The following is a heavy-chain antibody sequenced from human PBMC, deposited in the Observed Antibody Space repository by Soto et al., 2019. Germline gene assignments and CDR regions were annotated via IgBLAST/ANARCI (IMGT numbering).Heavy chain of an antibody. J-gene: IGHJ4*02. D-gene: IGHD1-26*01. Sequence: QVQLVESGGGLVKPGGSLRLSCAASGFTFSDYYMSWIRQAPGKGLEWVSYISSSSSYTNYADSVKGRFTISRDNAKNSLYLQMNSLRAEDTAVYYCERVGTEWEIYYFDYWGQGTLVTVSS. CDR1: GFTFSDYY. CDR3: ERVGTEWEIYYFDY. CDR2: ISSSSSYT. V-gene: IGHV3-11*05.